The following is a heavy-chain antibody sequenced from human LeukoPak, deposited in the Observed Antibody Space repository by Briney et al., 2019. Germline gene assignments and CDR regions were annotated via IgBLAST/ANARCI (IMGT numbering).Heavy chain of an antibody. Sequence: SGGSLRLSCAASGFTFSSYSMNWVRQAPGKGLESVSSISSSSSYIYYADSVKGRFTISRDNAKNSLYLQMNSLRAEDTAVYYCARDFSELVGSYYFDYWGQGTLVTVSS. D-gene: IGHD3-10*01. CDR3: ARDFSELVGSYYFDY. J-gene: IGHJ4*02. CDR2: ISSSSSYI. V-gene: IGHV3-21*01. CDR1: GFTFSSYS.